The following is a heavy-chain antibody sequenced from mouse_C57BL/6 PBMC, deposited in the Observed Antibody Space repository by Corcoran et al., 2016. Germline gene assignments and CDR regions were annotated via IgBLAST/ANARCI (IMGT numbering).Heavy chain of an antibody. CDR1: GYTFTTYG. D-gene: IGHD4-1*02. J-gene: IGHJ3*01. CDR2: INTYSGVP. Sequence: QIQLVQSGPELKKPGETVKISCKASGYTFTTYGMSWVKQAPGKGLKWMGWINTYSGVPTYADDFKGRFAFSLETSASTAYLQINNLKNEDTATYFCVPTVTELWFAYWGQGTLVTVSA. CDR3: VPTVTELWFAY. V-gene: IGHV9-3*01.